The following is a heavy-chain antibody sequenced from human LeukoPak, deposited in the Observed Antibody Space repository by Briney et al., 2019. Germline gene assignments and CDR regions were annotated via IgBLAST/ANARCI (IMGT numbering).Heavy chain of an antibody. CDR1: GYTFTAYS. Sequence: VASVKVSREASGYTFTAYSVHWVRQAPGQGLEWVGHINPNSGDTNYAQKFQGRVTMTRDTSISTAYMELSRLRSDVTAIYYCASDMATVTPGAYWGQGTLVTVSS. J-gene: IGHJ4*02. CDR3: ASDMATVTPGAY. CDR2: INPNSGDT. V-gene: IGHV1-2*06. D-gene: IGHD4-17*01.